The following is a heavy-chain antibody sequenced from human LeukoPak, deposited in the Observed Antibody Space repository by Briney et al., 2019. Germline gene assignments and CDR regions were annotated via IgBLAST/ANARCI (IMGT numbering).Heavy chain of an antibody. V-gene: IGHV3-33*01. CDR2: IWYDGSNK. CDR1: GFTFRTSG. CDR3: AREYYDILTGYYYYYGMDV. D-gene: IGHD3-9*01. Sequence: GGSLRLSCAASGFTFRTSGVHWVRQAPGKGLEWVAVIWYDGSNKYYADSVKGRFTISRDNSKNTLYLQMNSLRAEDTAVYYCAREYYDILTGYYYYYGMDVWGQGTTVTVSS. J-gene: IGHJ6*02.